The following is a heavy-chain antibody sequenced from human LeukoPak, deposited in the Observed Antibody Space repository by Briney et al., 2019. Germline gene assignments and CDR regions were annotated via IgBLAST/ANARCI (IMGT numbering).Heavy chain of an antibody. V-gene: IGHV4-39*07. Sequence: SETLSLTCTVSGGSISTSNYYWGWIRQPPGKGLEWIGNIFYSGSTYYSPSLRSRVTISVDTSKNQFSLKLRSVTAADTAVYYCARDREQQLVRFYNAFDIWGQGTMVTVSS. CDR3: ARDREQQLVRFYNAFDI. CDR2: IFYSGST. J-gene: IGHJ3*02. CDR1: GGSISTSNYY. D-gene: IGHD6-13*01.